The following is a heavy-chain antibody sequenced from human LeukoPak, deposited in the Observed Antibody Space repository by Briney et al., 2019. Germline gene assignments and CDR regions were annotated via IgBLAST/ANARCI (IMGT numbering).Heavy chain of an antibody. V-gene: IGHV1-8*03. J-gene: IGHJ4*02. Sequence: ASVKVSCKASGGTFSSYAISWVRQAPGQGLEWMGWMNPNSGNTGYAQKFQGRVTITRNTSISTAYMELSSLRSEDTAVYYCARESVERDFDYWGQGTLITVSS. CDR3: ARESVERDFDY. CDR1: GGTFSSYA. CDR2: MNPNSGNT.